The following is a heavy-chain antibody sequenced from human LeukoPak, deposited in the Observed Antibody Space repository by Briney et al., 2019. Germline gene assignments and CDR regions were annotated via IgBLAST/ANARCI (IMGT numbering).Heavy chain of an antibody. Sequence: SETLSLTCTVSGGSISSSSYYWGWIRQPPGKGLEWIGSIYYSGSTYYNPSLKSRVTISVDTSKNQFSLKLSSVTAADTAVCYCARHVVVVAATPRWFDPWGQGTLVTVSS. CDR3: ARHVVVVAATPRWFDP. CDR1: GGSISSSSYY. J-gene: IGHJ5*02. V-gene: IGHV4-39*01. CDR2: IYYSGST. D-gene: IGHD2-15*01.